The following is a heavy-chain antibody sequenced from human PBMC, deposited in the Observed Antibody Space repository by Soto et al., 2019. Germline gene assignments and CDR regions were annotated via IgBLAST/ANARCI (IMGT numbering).Heavy chain of an antibody. CDR3: ARVISGYDPTNSYYYGMDV. CDR2: IYYSGST. Sequence: SETLSLTCTVSGGSISSYYWSWIRQPPGKGLEWIGYIYYSGSTNYNPSLKSRVTISVDTSKNQFALKLGSVTAADTAVYYCARVISGYDPTNSYYYGMDVWGQGTTVTVSS. V-gene: IGHV4-59*01. J-gene: IGHJ6*02. CDR1: GGSISSYY. D-gene: IGHD5-12*01.